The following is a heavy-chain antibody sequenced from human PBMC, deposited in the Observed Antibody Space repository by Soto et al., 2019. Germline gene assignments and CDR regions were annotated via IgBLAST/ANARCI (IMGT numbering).Heavy chain of an antibody. CDR1: GGSFSGYY. CDR3: ARHRHAYYDFWSGYYHAFDI. J-gene: IGHJ3*02. Sequence: SETLSLTCAVYGGSFSGYYWNWLRQPPGEGLEWIGKIDQSGSTNYNPSLKSRVTMSVDTSRSQFSLKLTSVTAMDTAVYYCARHRHAYYDFWSGYYHAFDIWGQRTMVTVSS. D-gene: IGHD3-3*01. CDR2: IDQSGST. V-gene: IGHV4-34*01.